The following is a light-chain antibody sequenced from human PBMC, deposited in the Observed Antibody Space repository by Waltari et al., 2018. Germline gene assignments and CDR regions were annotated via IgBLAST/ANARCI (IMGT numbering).Light chain of an antibody. CDR1: SSDVGGYNY. J-gene: IGLJ2*01. V-gene: IGLV2-14*03. Sequence: QSALTQPASVSGSPGQSITISCTGTSSDVGGYNYVSWYQHHPGKAPKIMIYDVNDRPSGVSHRFSGSKSGNTASLTISGLQAEDEADYYCSSYRRSDIVVFGGGTKLTVL. CDR3: SSYRRSDIVV. CDR2: DVN.